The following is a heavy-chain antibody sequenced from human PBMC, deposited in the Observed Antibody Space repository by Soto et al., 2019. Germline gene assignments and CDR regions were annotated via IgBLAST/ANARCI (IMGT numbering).Heavy chain of an antibody. Sequence: QLQLQESGSGLVKPSQTLSLTCGVSGGSINSGSYSWSWIRQPPGKGLEWIGYIYQSGSTFYNPSLKSRVSISIDRSKNQFFLNLTSVTAADTAIYFCARESRSSRYDTSCYSQYWDFDLWGRGTLVTVSS. J-gene: IGHJ2*01. V-gene: IGHV4-30-2*01. CDR3: ARESRSSRYDTSCYSQYWDFDL. D-gene: IGHD3-22*01. CDR2: IYQSGST. CDR1: GGSINSGSYS.